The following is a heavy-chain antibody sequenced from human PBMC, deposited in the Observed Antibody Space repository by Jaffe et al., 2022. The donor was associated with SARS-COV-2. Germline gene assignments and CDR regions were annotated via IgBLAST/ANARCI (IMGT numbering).Heavy chain of an antibody. J-gene: IGHJ4*02. CDR3: AKPYYDILTGYPDY. V-gene: IGHV3-30*18. CDR1: GFTFSSYG. CDR2: ISYDGSNK. Sequence: QVQLVESGGGVVQPGRSLRLSCAASGFTFSSYGMHWVRQAPGKGLEWVAVISYDGSNKYYADSVKGRFTISRDNSKNTLYLQMNSLRAEDTAVYYCAKPYYDILTGYPDYWGQGTLVTVSS. D-gene: IGHD3-9*01.